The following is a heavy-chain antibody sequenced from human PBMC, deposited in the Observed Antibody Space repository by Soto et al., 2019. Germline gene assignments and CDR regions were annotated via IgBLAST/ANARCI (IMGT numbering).Heavy chain of an antibody. CDR3: ARRFDYGDYRVFDY. V-gene: IGHV4-61*08. Sequence: PSETLSLTCAVSGGSISSGGYSWSWIRQPPGKGLGWIGYIYYSGSTNYNPSLKSRVTISVDTSKNQFSLKLSSVTAADTAVYYCARRFDYGDYRVFDYWGQGTLVTVSS. D-gene: IGHD4-17*01. CDR2: IYYSGST. CDR1: GGSISSGGYS. J-gene: IGHJ4*02.